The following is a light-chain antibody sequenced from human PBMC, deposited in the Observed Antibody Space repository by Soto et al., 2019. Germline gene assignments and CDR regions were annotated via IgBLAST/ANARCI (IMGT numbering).Light chain of an antibody. CDR3: SSHGGANNFYV. CDR2: EVS. V-gene: IGLV2-23*02. Sequence: QSVLTQPASVSGSPGQSITMSCTGSRSDVGGYNLVSWYQQHPGKAPKLMIYEVSKRPSGVSNRFSGSKSGNTASLTISGLQAEDEADYYCSSHGGANNFYVFGTGTKVTVL. CDR1: RSDVGGYNL. J-gene: IGLJ1*01.